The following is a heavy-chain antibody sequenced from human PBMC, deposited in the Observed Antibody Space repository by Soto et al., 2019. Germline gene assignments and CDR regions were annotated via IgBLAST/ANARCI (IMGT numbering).Heavy chain of an antibody. V-gene: IGHV4-34*01. CDR2: INHSGTT. D-gene: IGHD2-8*01. Sequence: SETLSLTCAVYDGSFRDYYWTWIRQPPEKGLEWIGEINHSGTTNYNPSLRSRVTISVDTSNKQFSLKLSSVTVADTAVYYCATYGPHEIHNWHFGYRGQGTQVTVSS. CDR1: DGSFRDYY. J-gene: IGHJ4*02. CDR3: ATYGPHEIHNWHFGY.